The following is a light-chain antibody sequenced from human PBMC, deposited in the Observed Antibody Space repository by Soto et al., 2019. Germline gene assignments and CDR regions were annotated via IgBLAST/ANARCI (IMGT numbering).Light chain of an antibody. CDR3: QQYGANSPWT. CDR2: KAS. V-gene: IGKV1-5*03. J-gene: IGKJ1*01. CDR1: QNINDW. Sequence: DIQVTQSPSTLSASVGDRVTINCRASQNINDWLAWYQQKSGKAPKVLIYKASSLESGVPSRFSGSGSGTEFTLYISSLQAEDFANYYCQQYGANSPWTFGQGTKVEIK.